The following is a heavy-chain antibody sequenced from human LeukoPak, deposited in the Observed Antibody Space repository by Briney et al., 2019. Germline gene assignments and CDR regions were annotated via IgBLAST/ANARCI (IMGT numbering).Heavy chain of an antibody. CDR1: GGSISSSNW. V-gene: IGHV4-4*02. CDR3: ARRTMVRGVIITHAFDI. Sequence: SETLSLTCAVSGGSISSSNWWSWVRPPPGKGLEWIGEIYHSGSTNYNPSLKSRVTISVDKSKNQFSLKLSSVTAADTAVYYCARRTMVRGVIITHAFDIWGQGTMVTVSS. J-gene: IGHJ3*02. D-gene: IGHD3-10*01. CDR2: IYHSGST.